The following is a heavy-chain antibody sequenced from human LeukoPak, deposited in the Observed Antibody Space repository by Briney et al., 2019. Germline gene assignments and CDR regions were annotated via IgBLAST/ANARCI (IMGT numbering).Heavy chain of an antibody. V-gene: IGHV1-8*03. CDR1: GYTFTSYD. CDR3: ARGTRGLPIYYYYYMDV. D-gene: IGHD3-10*01. CDR2: MNPNSGNT. Sequence: ASVEVSCKASGYTFTSYDINWVRQATGQGLEWMGWMNPNSGNTGYAQKFQGRVTITRNTSISTAYMELSSLRSEDTAVYYCARGTRGLPIYYYYYMDVWGKGTTVTVSS. J-gene: IGHJ6*03.